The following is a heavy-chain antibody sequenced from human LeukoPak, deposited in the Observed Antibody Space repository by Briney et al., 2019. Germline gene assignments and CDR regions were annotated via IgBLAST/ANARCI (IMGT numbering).Heavy chain of an antibody. Sequence: GGSLRLSCVASGFTYSHNGMHWVRQAPGKGLEWVSIIYSGGYTYSADSVKGRFTISRDSFKNTLYLQMNSLRPEDTAVYYCARVVPAATTWFDPWGQGTLVTVSS. V-gene: IGHV3-66*01. CDR3: ARVVPAATTWFDP. J-gene: IGHJ5*02. CDR2: IYSGGYT. CDR1: GFTYSHNG. D-gene: IGHD2-2*01.